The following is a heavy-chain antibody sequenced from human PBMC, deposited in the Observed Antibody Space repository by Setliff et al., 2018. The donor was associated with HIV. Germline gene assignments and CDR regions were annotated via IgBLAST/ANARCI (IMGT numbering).Heavy chain of an antibody. V-gene: IGHV3-7*03. CDR2: IKADGTDK. J-gene: IGHJ5*01. D-gene: IGHD1-1*01. CDR3: ARDWNGDGRSIDS. CDR1: GFTFGHYA. Sequence: GSLRLSCTASGFTFGHYAMSWVRQPPGKGLEWVANIKADGTDKYYVDSVKGRFATSRDNSKNSLYLQMNSLRAGDTAVYYCARDWNGDGRSIDSWGQGTLVTVSS.